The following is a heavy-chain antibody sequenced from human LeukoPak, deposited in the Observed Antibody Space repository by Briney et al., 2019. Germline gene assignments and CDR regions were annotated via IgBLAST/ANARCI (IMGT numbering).Heavy chain of an antibody. Sequence: GGSLRLSCAASGFTFNNYWMHWVRQIPGKGLVWVSRINNDGSRTNYVDSAKGRFTISRDNAKNTLFLQMNSLRAEDTALYYCARGNFYSGSGSSPLDYWGQGTLVTVSS. CDR1: GFTFNNYW. CDR2: INNDGSRT. V-gene: IGHV3-74*01. D-gene: IGHD3-10*01. CDR3: ARGNFYSGSGSSPLDY. J-gene: IGHJ4*02.